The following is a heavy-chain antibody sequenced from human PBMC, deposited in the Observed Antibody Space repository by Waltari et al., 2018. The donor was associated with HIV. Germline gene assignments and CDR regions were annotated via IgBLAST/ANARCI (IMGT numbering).Heavy chain of an antibody. Sequence: QVQLVQSGAEVKKPGSSVKVSCKASGGPFSSYAISWVRQAPGQGLEWMGRIIPILGIANYAQKFQGRVTITADKSTSTAYMELSSLRSEDTAVYYCARSFTYNWNYVGGMDVWGQGTTVTVSS. CDR2: IIPILGIA. J-gene: IGHJ6*02. CDR1: GGPFSSYA. CDR3: ARSFTYNWNYVGGMDV. D-gene: IGHD1-7*01. V-gene: IGHV1-69*04.